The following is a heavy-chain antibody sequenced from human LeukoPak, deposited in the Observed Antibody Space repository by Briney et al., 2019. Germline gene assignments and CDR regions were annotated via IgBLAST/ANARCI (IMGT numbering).Heavy chain of an antibody. V-gene: IGHV3-21*01. CDR1: GFTFSSYT. J-gene: IGHJ4*02. CDR2: ISGSNSYI. D-gene: IGHD1-1*01. Sequence: GGSLRLSCAASGFTFSSYTMHWIRQAPGKGLEWVSSISGSNSYIFYADSVKGRFTVSRDNAKDSLYLQMNSLRAEDAAVYYCARALTTLTYEGYWGQGTLVTVSS. CDR3: ARALTTLTYEGY.